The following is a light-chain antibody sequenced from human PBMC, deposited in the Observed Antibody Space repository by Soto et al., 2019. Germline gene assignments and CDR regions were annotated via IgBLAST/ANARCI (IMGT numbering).Light chain of an antibody. J-gene: IGKJ5*01. Sequence: EIVITQSPATLSVSPLERATLSCRASQSVSSNLAWYQQKPGQAPRLLIYGASTRTTGIPARFSGSGSGTEFTLTISSLQSEDFAVYYCQQYNNWPITFGQGTRLE. CDR2: GAS. CDR1: QSVSSN. CDR3: QQYNNWPIT. V-gene: IGKV3-15*01.